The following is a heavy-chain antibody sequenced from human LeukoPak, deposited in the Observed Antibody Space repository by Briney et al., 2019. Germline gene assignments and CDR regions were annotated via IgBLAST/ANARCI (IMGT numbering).Heavy chain of an antibody. CDR2: ISSNGGST. CDR1: GFTFSSYA. Sequence: GGSLRLSCAASGFTFSSYAMHWVRQAPGKGLEYVSAISSNGGSTYYANSVKGRFIISRDNSKNTLYLQMGSLRAEDMAVYYCARAGYSYGQGVDYWGQGTLVTVSS. D-gene: IGHD5-18*01. J-gene: IGHJ4*02. CDR3: ARAGYSYGQGVDY. V-gene: IGHV3-64*01.